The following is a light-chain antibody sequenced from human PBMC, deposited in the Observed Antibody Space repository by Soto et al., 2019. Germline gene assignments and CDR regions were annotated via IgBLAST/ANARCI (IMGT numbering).Light chain of an antibody. CDR2: DVS. CDR1: QSVSNS. Sequence: EIVLTQSPATLSLSPGETATLSCWASQSVSNSLAWYQQRPGQSPRLLIYDVSTRATGIPARFGGSGSGTDFTLTISSLETEDFAVYYWQQRTNWPLTFGGGTKVEI. J-gene: IGKJ4*01. CDR3: QQRTNWPLT. V-gene: IGKV3-11*01.